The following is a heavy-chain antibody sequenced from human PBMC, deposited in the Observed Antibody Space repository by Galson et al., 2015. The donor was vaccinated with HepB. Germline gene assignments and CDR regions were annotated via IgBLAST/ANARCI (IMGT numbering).Heavy chain of an antibody. CDR3: AKAPRFVEWSSSFGHGRYFDY. CDR2: ISGSGGST. D-gene: IGHD6-6*01. J-gene: IGHJ4*02. CDR1: GFTFSSYA. Sequence: SLRLSCAASGFTFSSYAMSWVRQAPGMGLEWVSAISGSGGSTYYADSVKGRFTISRDNSKNTLYLQMNSLRAEDTAVYYCAKAPRFVEWSSSFGHGRYFDYWGQGTLVTVSS. V-gene: IGHV3-23*01.